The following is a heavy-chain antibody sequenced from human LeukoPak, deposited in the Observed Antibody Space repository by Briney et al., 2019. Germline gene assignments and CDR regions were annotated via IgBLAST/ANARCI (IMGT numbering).Heavy chain of an antibody. CDR2: INYSGST. V-gene: IGHV4-39*07. CDR3: ARAVGTSRNFFDY. D-gene: IGHD4-23*01. J-gene: IGHJ4*02. Sequence: SETLSLTCTVSGGSISSSSYYWGWIRQPPGKGLEWIGSINYSGSTYYNPSLKSRVTISVDTSKNQFSLKLSSVTAADTAVYYCARAVGTSRNFFDYWGQGTLVTVSS. CDR1: GGSISSSSYY.